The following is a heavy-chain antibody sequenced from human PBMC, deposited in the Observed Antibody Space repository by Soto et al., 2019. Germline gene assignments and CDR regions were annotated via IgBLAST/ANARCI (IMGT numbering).Heavy chain of an antibody. CDR3: ARTNYLDTFLI. Sequence: GGSLRLSCAASGFTFTDYYMTWIRQAPGKGLEWLSYISGSGSTIYYADSVKGRFTISRDNDKNSLYLQMNSLRAEDTGVYYCARTNYLDTFLIWRRGTMVSVSS. V-gene: IGHV3-11*01. D-gene: IGHD4-4*01. CDR1: GFTFTDYY. J-gene: IGHJ3*02. CDR2: ISGSGSTI.